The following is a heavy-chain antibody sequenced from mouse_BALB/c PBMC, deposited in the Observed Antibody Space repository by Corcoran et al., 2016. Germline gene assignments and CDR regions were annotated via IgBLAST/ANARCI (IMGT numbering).Heavy chain of an antibody. D-gene: IGHD3-2*01. CDR1: GYTFTDYN. CDR3: ARSPDSSGWFAY. V-gene: IGHV1S29*02. Sequence: EVQLQQSGPELVKPGASVKISCKASGYTFTDYNMHWVKQSHGKSLEWIGYIYPYNGGTGYNQKFKSKATLTVDNSYSTAYMELRSLTSEDSAVYYCARSPDSSGWFAYWGQGTLVTVSA. CDR2: IYPYNGGT. J-gene: IGHJ3*01.